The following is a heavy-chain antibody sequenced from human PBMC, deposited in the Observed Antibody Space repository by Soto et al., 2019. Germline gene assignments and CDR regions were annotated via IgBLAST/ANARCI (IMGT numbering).Heavy chain of an antibody. D-gene: IGHD6-13*01. J-gene: IGHJ6*02. CDR3: ARIAASGRGWDV. Sequence: EVQLVESGGGLVQPGGSLRLSCVDSGFTFSSYWMSWVRQARVKGLEWVGNIKQDGSEENYVDSVKGRFTISRDNAKNSMYLQMNSLRAEDTAVYYCARIAASGRGWDVWGQGTTVDVSS. CDR1: GFTFSSYW. V-gene: IGHV3-7*01. CDR2: IKQDGSEE.